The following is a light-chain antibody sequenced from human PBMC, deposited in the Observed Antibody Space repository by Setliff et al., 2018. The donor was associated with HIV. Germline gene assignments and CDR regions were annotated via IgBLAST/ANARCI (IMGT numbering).Light chain of an antibody. Sequence: QSALAQPASVSGSPGQSITISCTGTRSDVGGYNSVSWYQRHPGKVPKVLIYEVSNRPSGVSNRFSGSKSGNTASPTISGLQADDEADYYCSSYTTTSTTVFGTGTKVTVL. CDR1: RSDVGGYNS. J-gene: IGLJ1*01. CDR2: EVS. CDR3: SSYTTTSTTV. V-gene: IGLV2-14*03.